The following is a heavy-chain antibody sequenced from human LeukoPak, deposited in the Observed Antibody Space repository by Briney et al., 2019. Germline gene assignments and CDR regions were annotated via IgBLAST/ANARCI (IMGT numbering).Heavy chain of an antibody. CDR3: AKENTLTPVYFDY. CDR1: GFTFSRYD. J-gene: IGHJ4*02. V-gene: IGHV3-23*01. Sequence: PGGSLRLSCAASGFTFSRYDMSWVRQAPGKGLEWVSAITESGWSTYYADSVRGRFTISRDDSKNTLYLLMNSLRAEDTAVYYCAKENTLTPVYFDYWGGDPCHRL. D-gene: IGHD1-14*01. CDR2: ITESGWST.